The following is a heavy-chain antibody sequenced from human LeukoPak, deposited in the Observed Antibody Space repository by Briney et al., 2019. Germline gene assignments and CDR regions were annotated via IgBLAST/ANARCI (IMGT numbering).Heavy chain of an antibody. J-gene: IGHJ4*02. V-gene: IGHV4-59*01. Sequence: SETLSLTCSVSAGSISNYYWTWIRQPPGKGLEYIGYIEYSGSANYDPSLQSRVTISLDTSKNQFSLRLNSVTAADTAVYYCASKVRGEYYFDSWGQGTLVTVSS. CDR1: AGSISNYY. D-gene: IGHD3-16*01. CDR2: IEYSGSA. CDR3: ASKVRGEYYFDS.